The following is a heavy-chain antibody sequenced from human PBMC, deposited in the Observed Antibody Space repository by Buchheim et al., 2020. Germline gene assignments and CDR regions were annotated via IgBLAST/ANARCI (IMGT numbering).Heavy chain of an antibody. J-gene: IGHJ4*02. CDR3: ARWSSWYCFDY. V-gene: IGHV4-34*01. CDR1: GGSFSGYY. Sequence: QVQLQESGPGLVKPSGTLSLTCAVYGGSFSGYYWSWIRQPPGKGLEWIGEINHSGSTNYNPSLKSRVTISVDTSKNQFSLKLSSVTAADTAVYYCARWSSWYCFDYWGQGTL. D-gene: IGHD6-13*01. CDR2: INHSGST.